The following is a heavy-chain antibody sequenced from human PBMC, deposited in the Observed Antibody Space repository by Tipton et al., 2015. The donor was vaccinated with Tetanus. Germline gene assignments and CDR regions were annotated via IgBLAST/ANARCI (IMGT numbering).Heavy chain of an antibody. CDR2: ISYDGSNK. CDR1: GLSFSSYG. Sequence: SLRLSCAASGLSFSSYGTHWVRQAPGKGLEWVAVISYDGSNKYYADSVKGRFTLSGDNSENTLYLQMNSLRAEDTAVYYCASTRYYGSGPTTLDYWGQGTLVTVSS. CDR3: ASTRYYGSGPTTLDY. V-gene: IGHV3-30*03. D-gene: IGHD3-10*01. J-gene: IGHJ4*02.